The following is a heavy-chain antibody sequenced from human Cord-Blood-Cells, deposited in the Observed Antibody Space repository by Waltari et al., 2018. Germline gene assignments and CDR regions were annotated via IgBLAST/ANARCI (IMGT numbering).Heavy chain of an antibody. CDR3: ARDPVTTVTYYFDY. Sequence: EVQLVESGGGLVKPGGSLRLSCAASGFTFSSYSMNWVRQAPGKGLEWVSSIGSSSSYIYYADSVKGRFTISRDNAKNSLYLQMNSLRAEDTAVYYCARDPVTTVTYYFDYWGQGTLVTVSS. CDR2: IGSSSSYI. J-gene: IGHJ4*02. CDR1: GFTFSSYS. V-gene: IGHV3-21*01. D-gene: IGHD4-4*01.